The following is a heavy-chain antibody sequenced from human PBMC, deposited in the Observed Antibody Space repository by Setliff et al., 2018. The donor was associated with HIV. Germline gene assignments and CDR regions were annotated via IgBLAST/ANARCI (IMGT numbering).Heavy chain of an antibody. V-gene: IGHV1-8*02. Sequence: ASVKVSCKASGGTFSSYAISWVRQAPGQGLEWMGWINPNSNDIAYAQKLQGRVTMTRNTSIATAYMELSNLRSEDTAVYYCARGRSRAKDAFDIWGQGTMVTV. CDR3: ARGRSRAKDAFDI. CDR1: GGTFSSYA. J-gene: IGHJ3*02. D-gene: IGHD6-13*01. CDR2: INPNSNDI.